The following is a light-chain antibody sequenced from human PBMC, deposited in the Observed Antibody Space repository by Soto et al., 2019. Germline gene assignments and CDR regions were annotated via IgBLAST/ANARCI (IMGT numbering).Light chain of an antibody. V-gene: IGKV1-12*01. CDR3: QQANSFPIT. CDR1: QSISSW. Sequence: DIQITQSPSTLSASVGDRVTITCRASQSISSWLAWYQQKPGKAPNLLIYAASSLQSGVPSRFSGSESGTDFTLTISSLQPEDCAIYFCQQANSFPITFGQGTRPEIK. CDR2: AAS. J-gene: IGKJ5*01.